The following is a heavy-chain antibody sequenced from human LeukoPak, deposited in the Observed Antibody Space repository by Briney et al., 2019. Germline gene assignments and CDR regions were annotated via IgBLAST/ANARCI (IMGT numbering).Heavy chain of an antibody. Sequence: GGSLRLSCAASGFTFRNYEMSWVRQVPGKGLEWVSVISGSGKTIHYAVSVKGRFTISRDNAKKSLYLQMNSLRAEDTAVYYCARDSVAGSQDAFDIWGQGTMVTVSS. V-gene: IGHV3-48*03. CDR2: ISGSGKTI. D-gene: IGHD6-19*01. CDR1: GFTFRNYE. J-gene: IGHJ3*02. CDR3: ARDSVAGSQDAFDI.